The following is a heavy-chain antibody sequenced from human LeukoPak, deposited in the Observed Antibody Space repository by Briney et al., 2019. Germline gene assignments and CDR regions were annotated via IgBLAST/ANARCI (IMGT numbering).Heavy chain of an antibody. CDR3: AKVRIGYSYGYFDY. V-gene: IGHV3-23*01. Sequence: GGSLRLSCAASGFTFSSYAMSWVRQAPGKGLXXXXAISGSGGSTYYADSVKGRFTISRDNSKNTLYLQMNSLRAEDTAVYYCAKVRIGYSYGYFDYWGQGTLVTVSS. CDR1: GFTFSSYA. J-gene: IGHJ4*02. D-gene: IGHD5-18*01. CDR2: ISGSGGST.